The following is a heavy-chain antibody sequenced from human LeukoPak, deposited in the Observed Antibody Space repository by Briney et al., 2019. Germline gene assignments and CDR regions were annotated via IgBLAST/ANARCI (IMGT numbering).Heavy chain of an antibody. D-gene: IGHD6-19*01. CDR2: IKQDGSEK. V-gene: IGHV3-7*01. J-gene: IGHJ4*02. CDR1: GFTFSSYW. CDR3: AREGYSSSGIFDY. Sequence: GGSLRLSCAASGFTFSSYWMSWVRQAPGKGLEWVANIKQDGSEKYYMDSVKGRFTISRDNAKNSLYLQMNSLRAEDTAVYYCAREGYSSSGIFDYWGQGTLVTVSS.